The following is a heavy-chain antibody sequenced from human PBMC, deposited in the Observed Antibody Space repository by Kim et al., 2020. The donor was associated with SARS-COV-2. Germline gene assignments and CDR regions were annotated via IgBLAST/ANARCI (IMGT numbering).Heavy chain of an antibody. Sequence: SVKGRFTISRDNSKNTLYLQMNSLRAEDTAVYYCAKSADYYYDSSGYPDYWGQGTLVTVSS. D-gene: IGHD3-22*01. J-gene: IGHJ4*02. V-gene: IGHV3-23*01. CDR3: AKSADYYYDSSGYPDY.